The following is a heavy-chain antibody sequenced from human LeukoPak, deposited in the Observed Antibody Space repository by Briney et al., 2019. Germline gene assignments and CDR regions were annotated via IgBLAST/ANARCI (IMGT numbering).Heavy chain of an antibody. CDR3: ARGVRNPSPGDY. CDR1: GYTFTSNY. Sequence: ASVKVSCKASGYTFTSNYMHWVRQAPGQGLEWMGIINTSGGTTSYAQKFQGRVTMTRDTSTSTVYMELSSLRSEDTAAYYCARGVRNPSPGDYWGQGTLVTVSS. J-gene: IGHJ4*02. V-gene: IGHV1-46*01. D-gene: IGHD1-14*01. CDR2: INTSGGTT.